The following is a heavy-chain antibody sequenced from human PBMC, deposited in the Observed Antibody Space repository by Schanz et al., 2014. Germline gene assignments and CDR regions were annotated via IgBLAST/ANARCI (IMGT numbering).Heavy chain of an antibody. CDR1: GFTFSDHY. J-gene: IGHJ4*02. V-gene: IGHV3-30-3*01. Sequence: PGGSLRLSCAASGFTFSDHYMHWVRQAPGKGLEWVAVISYDGSNKYYADSVKGRFTISRDNSKNTLYLQMNTLRAEDTAVYYCARDRGYCSGGSCLTFDYWGQGTLVTVSS. D-gene: IGHD2-15*01. CDR2: ISYDGSNK. CDR3: ARDRGYCSGGSCLTFDY.